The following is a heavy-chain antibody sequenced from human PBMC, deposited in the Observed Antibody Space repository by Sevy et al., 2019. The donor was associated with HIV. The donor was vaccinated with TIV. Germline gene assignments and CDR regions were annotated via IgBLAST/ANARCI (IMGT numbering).Heavy chain of an antibody. D-gene: IGHD6-13*01. V-gene: IGHV3-15*01. Sequence: GGSLRLSCAASGFTFSNAWMSWVRQAPGKGLEWVGRIKSKTDGGTTDYAAPVKGRFTISRDDSKNTLYLQMNSLKTEDTAVYYCTRPIAAAGSVAFDIWGQGTMVTVSS. CDR2: IKSKTDGGTT. J-gene: IGHJ3*02. CDR3: TRPIAAAGSVAFDI. CDR1: GFTFSNAW.